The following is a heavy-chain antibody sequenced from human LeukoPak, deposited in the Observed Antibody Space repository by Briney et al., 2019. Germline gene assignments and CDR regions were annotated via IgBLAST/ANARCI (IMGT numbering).Heavy chain of an antibody. CDR1: GFTFSSYW. D-gene: IGHD3-22*01. CDR3: ARGGYYDSSGYPHDAFDI. Sequence: GGSLRLSCAASGFTFSSYWMHWARQAPGKGLVWVSRINTDGSSTSYADSVKGRFTISRDNAKNSLYLQMNSLRAEDTAVYYCARGGYYDSSGYPHDAFDIWGQGTMVTVSS. CDR2: INTDGSST. V-gene: IGHV3-74*01. J-gene: IGHJ3*02.